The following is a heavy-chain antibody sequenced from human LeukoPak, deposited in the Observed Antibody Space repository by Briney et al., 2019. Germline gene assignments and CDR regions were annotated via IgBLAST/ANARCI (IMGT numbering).Heavy chain of an antibody. D-gene: IGHD2-8*01. Sequence: GGSLRLSCAASEFTLSSYGMHGVRQAPRKGMEWVADIWYDGKTEHFADSVRGRFTISRDNFKNTLYLQMNSLRAEDTGVYYGARDRHCSSGACHNPPGMDVWGQGTTVTVSS. V-gene: IGHV3-33*01. CDR3: ARDRHCSSGACHNPPGMDV. CDR2: IWYDGKTE. J-gene: IGHJ6*02. CDR1: EFTLSSYG.